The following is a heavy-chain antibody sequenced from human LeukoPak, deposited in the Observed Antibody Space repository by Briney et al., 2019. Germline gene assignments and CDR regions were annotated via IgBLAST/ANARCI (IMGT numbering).Heavy chain of an antibody. D-gene: IGHD1-26*01. Sequence: RSSETLSLTCTVSGGSIISSGYNWGWIRQPPGKGLEWIGTLYDTGSTNYNPPLKSRVIISIDTSNNQFSLKLSTVTAADTAVYFCARRVRGSYSDYWIQGTLVTVSS. V-gene: IGHV4-39*01. CDR3: ARRVRGSYSDY. J-gene: IGHJ4*02. CDR1: GGSIISSGYN. CDR2: LYDTGST.